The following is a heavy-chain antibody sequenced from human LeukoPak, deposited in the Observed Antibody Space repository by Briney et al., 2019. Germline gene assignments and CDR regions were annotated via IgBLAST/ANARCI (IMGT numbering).Heavy chain of an antibody. Sequence: AGGSLTLTCAASGFTFSSYALNWVRKAPGKGKERVSAISSCGGSRSYTASVEGRLTISRHKRKNMLYLQMNSLRAADTAVSYCAKPVESYYYGSGSYSQYYYYYGMEVCGQGATVTASS. CDR2: ISSCGGSR. J-gene: IGHJ6*01. CDR1: GFTFSSYA. D-gene: IGHD3-10*01. V-gene: IGHV3-23*01. CDR3: AKPVESYYYGSGSYSQYYYYYGMEV.